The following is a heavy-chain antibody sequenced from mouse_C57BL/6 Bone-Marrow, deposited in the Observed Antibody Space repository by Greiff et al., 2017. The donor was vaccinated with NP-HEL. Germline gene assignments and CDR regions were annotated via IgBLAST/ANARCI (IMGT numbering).Heavy chain of an antibody. CDR3: ARRHYYGSLQ. V-gene: IGHV1-64*01. Sequence: QVHVKQPGAELVKPGASVKLSCKASGYTFTSYWMHWVKQRPGQGLEWIGMIHPNSGSTNYNEKFKSKATLTVDQSSSTAYMQLSSLTSEDSAVYYCARRHYYGSLQWGQGTSVTVSS. J-gene: IGHJ4*01. CDR1: GYTFTSYW. D-gene: IGHD1-1*01. CDR2: IHPNSGST.